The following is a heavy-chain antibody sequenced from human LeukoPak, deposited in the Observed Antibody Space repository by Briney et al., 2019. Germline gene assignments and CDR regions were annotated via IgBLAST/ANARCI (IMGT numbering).Heavy chain of an antibody. V-gene: IGHV3-53*01. CDR2: IYSGGST. J-gene: IGHJ4*02. CDR1: GFTVSSNY. Sequence: GGSLRLSCAASGFTVSSNYMSWVRQAPGKGLEWVSVIYSGGSTYYADSVKGRFTISRDNSKNTLYLQMNSLRAEDTAVYYCARSTETHYYDSSGYFGPFDYWGQGTLVTVSS. CDR3: ARSTETHYYDSSGYFGPFDY. D-gene: IGHD3-22*01.